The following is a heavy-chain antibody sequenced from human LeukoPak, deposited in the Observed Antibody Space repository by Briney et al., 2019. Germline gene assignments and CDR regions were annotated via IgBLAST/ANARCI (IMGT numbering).Heavy chain of an antibody. Sequence: SETLSLTCTVSGGSISSYYWGWIRQPPGKGLEWIGYIYYSGSTNYNPSLKSRVTISIDTSKNQFSLKLTSVTAADTAVYYCARDRRYNTAPHDAFDIWGQGTVVTVSS. CDR2: IYYSGST. D-gene: IGHD1-14*01. CDR3: ARDRRYNTAPHDAFDI. J-gene: IGHJ3*02. V-gene: IGHV4-59*12. CDR1: GGSISSYY.